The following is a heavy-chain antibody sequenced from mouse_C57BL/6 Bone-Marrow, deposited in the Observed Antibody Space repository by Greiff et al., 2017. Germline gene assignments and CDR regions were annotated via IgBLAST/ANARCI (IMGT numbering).Heavy chain of an antibody. CDR1: GFSLTSYG. V-gene: IGHV2-6*01. Sequence: VMLVESGPGLVAPSQSLSITCTASGFSLTSYGVDWVRQSPGKGLEWLGVIWGVGSTNYNSALKSRLSISKDNSKSQVFLKMNSLQTDDTAMYYCARYGKGYAMDYWGQGTSVTVSS. CDR3: ARYGKGYAMDY. J-gene: IGHJ4*01. D-gene: IGHD2-1*01. CDR2: IWGVGST.